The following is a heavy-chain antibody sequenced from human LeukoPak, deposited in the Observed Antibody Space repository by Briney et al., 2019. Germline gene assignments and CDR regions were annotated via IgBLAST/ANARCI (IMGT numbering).Heavy chain of an antibody. CDR2: ITPIFGTA. Sequence: SVNVSCTASGGTFSSHTISWVRQTPGQGLEWMGGITPIFGTAKYAQKFQGRVTITAVESMSTAYMELSSLRSEDTAVYYCARGWLAETTVVTPYNYWGQGTLVTVSS. J-gene: IGHJ4*02. D-gene: IGHD4-23*01. CDR3: ARGWLAETTVVTPYNY. CDR1: GGTFSSHT. V-gene: IGHV1-69*13.